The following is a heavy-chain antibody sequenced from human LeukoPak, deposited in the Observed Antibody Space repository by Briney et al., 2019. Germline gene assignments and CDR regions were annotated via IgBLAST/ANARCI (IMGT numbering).Heavy chain of an antibody. D-gene: IGHD6-19*01. CDR1: GGSISSSSYY. CDR3: AREYGGIAVAGTFDY. J-gene: IGHJ4*02. CDR2: IYYSGST. V-gene: IGHV4-39*07. Sequence: SETLSLTCTVSGGSISSSSYYWGWIRQPPGTGLEWIGSIYYSGSTYYNPSLKSRVTISVDTSKNQFSLKLSSVTAADTAVYYCAREYGGIAVAGTFDYWGQGTLVTVSS.